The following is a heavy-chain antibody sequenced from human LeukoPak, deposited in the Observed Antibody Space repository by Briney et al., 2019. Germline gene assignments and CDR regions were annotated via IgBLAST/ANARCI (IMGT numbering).Heavy chain of an antibody. Sequence: SVKVSXKASGGTFSSYAISWVRQAPGQGLGWMGRIIPIFGTANYAQKFQGRVTITTDESTSTAYMELSSLRSEDTAVYYCAREAMIGAFDIWGQGTMVTVSS. CDR3: AREAMIGAFDI. V-gene: IGHV1-69*05. D-gene: IGHD3-22*01. CDR1: GGTFSSYA. J-gene: IGHJ3*02. CDR2: IIPIFGTA.